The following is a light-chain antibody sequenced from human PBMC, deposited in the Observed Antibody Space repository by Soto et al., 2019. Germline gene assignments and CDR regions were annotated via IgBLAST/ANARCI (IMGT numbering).Light chain of an antibody. V-gene: IGKV3-15*01. J-gene: IGKJ2*01. CDR1: QRISSN. Sequence: EILMTQSQATLSFSPGERATLSCRASQRISSNVAWYQQKPGQAPRLLIYGASTRATGVPARFSGGGSGTEFTLTIISRQSEDFAVYFCHQYQDWPPYTFGQGTKLEIK. CDR3: HQYQDWPPYT. CDR2: GAS.